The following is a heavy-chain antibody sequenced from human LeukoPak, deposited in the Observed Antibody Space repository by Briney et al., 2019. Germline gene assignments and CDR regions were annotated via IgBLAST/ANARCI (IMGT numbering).Heavy chain of an antibody. V-gene: IGHV3-21*01. CDR2: ISSSSSYI. Sequence: GGSLRPSCAASGFTFSSYSMNWVRQAPGKGLGWASSISSSSSYIYYADSVKGRFTISRDNAKNSLYLQMNSLRAEDTAVYYCARDTRPDTAMVKDYYGMDVWGQGTTVTVSS. CDR3: ARDTRPDTAMVKDYYGMDV. D-gene: IGHD5-18*01. J-gene: IGHJ6*02. CDR1: GFTFSSYS.